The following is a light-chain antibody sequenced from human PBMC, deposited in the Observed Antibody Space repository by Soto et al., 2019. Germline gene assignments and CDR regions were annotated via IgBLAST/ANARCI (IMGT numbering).Light chain of an antibody. CDR1: SSDIGGYNY. CDR3: SSYAGSNHFVV. V-gene: IGLV2-8*01. Sequence: QSALTQPPSASGSPGQSVTISCTGTSSDIGGYNYVSWYQQHPGKAPKLMIYELSKRPSGVPDRFSGSKSGNTASLTVSGLQAEDEADYYSSSYAGSNHFVVFGGGTKLTDL. CDR2: ELS. J-gene: IGLJ2*01.